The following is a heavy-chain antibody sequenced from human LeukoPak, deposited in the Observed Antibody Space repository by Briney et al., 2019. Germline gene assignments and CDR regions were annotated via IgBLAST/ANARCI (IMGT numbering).Heavy chain of an antibody. J-gene: IGHJ4*02. CDR1: GFTFSSYS. CDR3: ARFSGYSSGWTSLF. V-gene: IGHV3-21*04. Sequence: PGGSMRLSCAASGFTFSSYSMNWVRQAPGKGLEWVSSISSSSSYIYYADSVKGRFTISRDNSQNTLYLQMNSLRAEDTAVYYCARFSGYSSGWTSLFWGQGTLVTVSS. D-gene: IGHD6-19*01. CDR2: ISSSSSYI.